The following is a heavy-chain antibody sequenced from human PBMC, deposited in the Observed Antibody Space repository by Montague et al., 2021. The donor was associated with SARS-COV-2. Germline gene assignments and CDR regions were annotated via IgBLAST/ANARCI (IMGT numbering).Heavy chain of an antibody. J-gene: IGHJ6*02. CDR2: ISSSSSTI. V-gene: IGHV3-21*01. Sequence: SLLLSFSSSFFPFSRSSLTWVRQAPGKGLEWVSSISSSSSTIYYADSVKGRFTISRDNAKNSLYLQMNSLRAEDTAVYYRAREAMVRGFAYYGMDVWGQGTTVTVSS. CDR3: AREAMVRGFAYYGMDV. CDR1: FFPFSRSS. D-gene: IGHD3-10*01.